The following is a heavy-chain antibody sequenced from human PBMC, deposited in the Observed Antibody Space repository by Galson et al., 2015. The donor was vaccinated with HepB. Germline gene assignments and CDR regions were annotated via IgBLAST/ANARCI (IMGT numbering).Heavy chain of an antibody. D-gene: IGHD2-2*01. V-gene: IGHV3-30*02. Sequence: SLRLSCAASGFIFTHYGMHWVRQAPGKGLEWAAVIRYDGSKKYYADSVKGRFTISRDNSKNTLYLQMNSLRPEETAVYYCAKGPYCGSTRCHCGMDVWGHGTTVTVSS. CDR1: GFIFTHYG. CDR3: AKGPYCGSTRCHCGMDV. CDR2: IRYDGSKK. J-gene: IGHJ6*02.